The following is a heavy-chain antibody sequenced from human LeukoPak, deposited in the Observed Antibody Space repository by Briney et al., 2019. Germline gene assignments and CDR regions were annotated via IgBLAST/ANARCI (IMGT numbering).Heavy chain of an antibody. D-gene: IGHD7-27*01. CDR1: GYTFTSYD. Sequence: ASVKVSCKASGYTFTSYDIYWVRQAAGQGLEWMGLMNPNSGYTGYAQKFTGRVTMTGNISIATAYMELSSLRSEDTAVYFCGRGSNWGTNNDNYFNMDVWGKGTTVTVSS. V-gene: IGHV1-8*01. J-gene: IGHJ6*03. CDR3: GRGSNWGTNNDNYFNMDV. CDR2: MNPNSGYT.